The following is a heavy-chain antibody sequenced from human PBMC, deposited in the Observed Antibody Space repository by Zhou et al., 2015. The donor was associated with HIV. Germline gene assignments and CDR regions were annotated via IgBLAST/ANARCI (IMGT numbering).Heavy chain of an antibody. CDR1: GYTFTGYY. J-gene: IGHJ3*02. Sequence: QVQLVQSGAEVKKPGASVKVSCKASGYTFTGYYMHWVRQAPGQGLEWMGWINPNSGGTNYAQKFQGWVTMTRDTSISTAYMELSRLRSDDTAVYYCARERITMIVADAFDIWGQGTMVTVSS. D-gene: IGHD3-22*01. V-gene: IGHV1-2*04. CDR2: INPNSGGT. CDR3: ARERITMIVADAFDI.